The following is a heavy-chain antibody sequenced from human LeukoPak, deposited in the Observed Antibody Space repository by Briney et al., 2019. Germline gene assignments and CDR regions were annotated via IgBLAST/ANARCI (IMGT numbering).Heavy chain of an antibody. Sequence: ASVKVSCKASGYTFTSYDINWVRQATGQGLEWMGWMNPNSGNTGYAQKFQGRVTMTRNTSISTAYMELSSLRSEDTAVYYCARDRKAYYYDSSGYDAFDIWGQGTMVTVSS. V-gene: IGHV1-8*01. CDR3: ARDRKAYYYDSSGYDAFDI. CDR1: GYTFTSYD. D-gene: IGHD3-22*01. J-gene: IGHJ3*02. CDR2: MNPNSGNT.